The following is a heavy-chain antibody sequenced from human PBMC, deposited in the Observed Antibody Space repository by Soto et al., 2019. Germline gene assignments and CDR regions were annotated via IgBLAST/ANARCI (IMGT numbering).Heavy chain of an antibody. J-gene: IGHJ6*02. D-gene: IGHD2-2*01. CDR2: IDPSDSYT. CDR3: ARSAVVPAALGMDV. V-gene: IGHV5-10-1*01. CDR1: GYSFASYW. Sequence: GESLRISCKGSGYSFASYWIGWVRQMPGKGLEWMGRIDPSDSYTNYSPSFQGHVTISADKSISTAYLQWSSLKASDTAMYYCARSAVVPAALGMDVWGQGTTVTVSS.